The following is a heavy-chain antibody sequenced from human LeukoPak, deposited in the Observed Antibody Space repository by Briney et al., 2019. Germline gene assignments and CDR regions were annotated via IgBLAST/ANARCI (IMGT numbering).Heavy chain of an antibody. Sequence: ASVKVSCKASGGTFSSYAISWVRQAPGQGLEWMGRIIPILGIANYAQKLQGRVTMTTDTSTSTAYMELRSLRSDDTAVYYCARDQGAQTDYWGQGTLVTVSS. CDR3: ARDQGAQTDY. CDR2: IIPILGIA. J-gene: IGHJ4*02. V-gene: IGHV1-69*04. D-gene: IGHD1-26*01. CDR1: GGTFSSYA.